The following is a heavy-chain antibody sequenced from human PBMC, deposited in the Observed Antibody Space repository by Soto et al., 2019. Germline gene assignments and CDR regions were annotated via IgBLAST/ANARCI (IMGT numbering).Heavy chain of an antibody. CDR3: TRYSGYEFLHHHFDY. J-gene: IGHJ4*02. V-gene: IGHV3-23*01. D-gene: IGHD5-12*01. CDR2: ISGSGGST. Sequence: GGSLRLSCAASGFTFSSYAMSWVRQAPGKGLEWVSAISGSGGSTYYADSVKGRFTISRDNSKNTLYLQMNSLRAEDTAVYYCTRYSGYEFLHHHFDYWGQGTLVTVSS. CDR1: GFTFSSYA.